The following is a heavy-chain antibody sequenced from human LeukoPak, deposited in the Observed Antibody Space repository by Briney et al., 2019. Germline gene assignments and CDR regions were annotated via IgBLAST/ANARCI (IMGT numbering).Heavy chain of an antibody. J-gene: IGHJ5*02. CDR1: GGSISSYY. CDR3: ARREYYYDSSGYSHNWFDP. D-gene: IGHD3-22*01. Sequence: SETLSLTCTVSGGSISSYYWSWIRQPPGKGLEWIGYIYYSGSTNYNPSLKSRVTISVDTSKNQFSLKLSSVTAADTAVYYCARREYYYDSSGYSHNWFDPWGQGTLVTVSS. V-gene: IGHV4-59*08. CDR2: IYYSGST.